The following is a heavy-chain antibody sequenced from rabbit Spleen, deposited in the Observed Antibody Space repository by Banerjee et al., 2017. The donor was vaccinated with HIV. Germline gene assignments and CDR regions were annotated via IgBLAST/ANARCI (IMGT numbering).Heavy chain of an antibody. J-gene: IGHJ4*01. CDR2: IYTGSTGTI. Sequence: EESGGGLVQPEGSLTLTCTASGFSFSSTHRIYWVRQAPGKGLEWIGTIYTGSTGTIDYASWVNGRFTISKTSSTTVTLQMTSLTAADTATYFCTRNFDLWGQGTLVTVS. V-gene: IGHV1S45*01. CDR3: TRNFDL. CDR1: GFSFSSTHR.